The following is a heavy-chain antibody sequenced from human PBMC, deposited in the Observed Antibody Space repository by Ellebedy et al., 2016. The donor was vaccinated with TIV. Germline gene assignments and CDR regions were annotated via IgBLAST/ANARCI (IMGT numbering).Heavy chain of an antibody. CDR2: ISGSGGST. Sequence: PGGSLRLSCAASGFTFSSYAMSWVRQAPGKGLEWVSTISGSGGSTFYADSVKGRFTISRDNSKNMLYLQMNSLRAEDTAGYYCAKGMDYFDYWGQGTLVTVSS. J-gene: IGHJ4*02. D-gene: IGHD5-24*01. V-gene: IGHV3-23*01. CDR1: GFTFSSYA. CDR3: AKGMDYFDY.